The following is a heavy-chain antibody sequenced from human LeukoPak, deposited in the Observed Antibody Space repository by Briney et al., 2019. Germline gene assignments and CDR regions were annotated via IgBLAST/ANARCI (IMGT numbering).Heavy chain of an antibody. V-gene: IGHV1-8*03. CDR3: ARGGGGWLQFDY. CDR1: GYTFTSYD. CDR2: MNPNSGNT. Sequence: ASVKVSCKASGYTFTSYDINWVRKATGQGLEWMGWMNPNSGNTGYAQKFQGRVTITRNTSISTAYMELSSLRSEDTAVYYCARGGGGWLQFDYWGQGTLVTVSS. J-gene: IGHJ4*02. D-gene: IGHD5-24*01.